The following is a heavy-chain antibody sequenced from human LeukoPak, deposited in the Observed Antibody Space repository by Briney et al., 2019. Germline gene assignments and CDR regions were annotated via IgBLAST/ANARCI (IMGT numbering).Heavy chain of an antibody. J-gene: IGHJ4*02. CDR2: IKSKTDGGIT. D-gene: IGHD3-3*01. CDR1: GFTFSNAW. CDR3: TTDSYYDFWSGPPIDY. Sequence: GGSLRLSCAASGFTFSNAWMSWVRQAPGKGLEWVGRIKSKTDGGITDYAAPVKGRFTISRDDSKNTLYLQMNSLKTEDTAVYYCTTDSYYDFWSGPPIDYWGQGTLVTVSS. V-gene: IGHV3-15*01.